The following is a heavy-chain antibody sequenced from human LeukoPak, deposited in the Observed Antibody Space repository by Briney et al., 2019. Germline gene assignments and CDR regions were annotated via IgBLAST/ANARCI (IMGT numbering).Heavy chain of an antibody. Sequence: ASVKVSCKASGYTFTSYYMHWVRQAPGQGLEWVGIINPSGGSTNYAQKFQGRVTITADESTSTAYMELSSLRSDDTAVYYCARYRYSGYDYPDYWGQGTLVTVSS. CDR1: GYTFTSYY. CDR3: ARYRYSGYDYPDY. CDR2: INPSGGST. V-gene: IGHV1-46*01. D-gene: IGHD5-12*01. J-gene: IGHJ4*02.